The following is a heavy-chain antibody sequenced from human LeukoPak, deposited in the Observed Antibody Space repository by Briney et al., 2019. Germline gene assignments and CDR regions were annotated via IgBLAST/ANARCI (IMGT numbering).Heavy chain of an antibody. CDR1: GGSISSSSYY. CDR3: ARSQQGHFDY. D-gene: IGHD6-19*01. Sequence: SETLSLTCTVSGGSISSSSYYWSWIRQPPGKGLEWIGYIYYSGSTNYNPSLKSRVTISVDTSKNQFSLKLSSVTAADTAVYYCARSQQGHFDYWGQGTLVTVSS. V-gene: IGHV4-61*01. CDR2: IYYSGST. J-gene: IGHJ4*02.